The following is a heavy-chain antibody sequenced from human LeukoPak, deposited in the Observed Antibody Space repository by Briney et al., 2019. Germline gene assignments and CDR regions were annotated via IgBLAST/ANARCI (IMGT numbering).Heavy chain of an antibody. CDR2: LSASGITT. Sequence: GGSLRLSCAASGFTFSNSAMGWVRQAPGKGLEWVSTLSASGITTYYADSVKGRFTISRDNSKNTPYLQMNSLRAEDTAVYYCAKGIYSSGWSYFDYWGHGTLVTVSS. J-gene: IGHJ4*01. CDR1: GFTFSNSA. V-gene: IGHV3-23*01. D-gene: IGHD6-19*01. CDR3: AKGIYSSGWSYFDY.